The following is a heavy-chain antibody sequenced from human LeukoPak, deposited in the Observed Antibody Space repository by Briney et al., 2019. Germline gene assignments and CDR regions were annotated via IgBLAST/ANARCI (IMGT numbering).Heavy chain of an antibody. D-gene: IGHD3-10*01. CDR1: GGTFSSYA. CDR2: IIPIFGTA. J-gene: IGHJ4*02. CDR3: AREPYGSGSYYNVLDY. V-gene: IGHV1-69*05. Sequence: SVKVSCKASGGTFSSYAISWVRQAPGQGLEWMGGIIPIFGTANYAQKFQGRVTITTDESTSTAYMELNSLRSEDTAVYYCAREPYGSGSYYNVLDYWGQGTLVTVSS.